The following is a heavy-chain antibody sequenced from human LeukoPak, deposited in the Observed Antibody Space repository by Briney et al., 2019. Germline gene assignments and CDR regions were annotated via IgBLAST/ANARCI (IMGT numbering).Heavy chain of an antibody. CDR2: MNPNSGNT. D-gene: IGHD6-19*01. J-gene: IGHJ4*02. Sequence: GASVKVSCKASGYTFASYDINWVRQATGQGLEWMGWMNPNSGNTGYAQKFQGRVTMTRNTSISTAYMELSSLRSEDTAVYYCARYSSGWSLFDYWGQGTLVTVSS. CDR3: ARYSSGWSLFDY. V-gene: IGHV1-8*01. CDR1: GYTFASYD.